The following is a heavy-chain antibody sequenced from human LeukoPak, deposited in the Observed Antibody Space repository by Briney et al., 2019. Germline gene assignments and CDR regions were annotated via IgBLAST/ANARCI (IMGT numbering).Heavy chain of an antibody. V-gene: IGHV1-24*01. Sequence: GASVKVSCKVSGYTLTELSMHWVRQAPGKGLEWMGGFDPEDGETIYAQKFQGRVTMTEDTSTDTAYMEPSSLRSEDTAVYYCATTSPLERRHYFDYWGQGTLVTVSS. D-gene: IGHD1-1*01. CDR1: GYTLTELS. J-gene: IGHJ4*02. CDR2: FDPEDGET. CDR3: ATTSPLERRHYFDY.